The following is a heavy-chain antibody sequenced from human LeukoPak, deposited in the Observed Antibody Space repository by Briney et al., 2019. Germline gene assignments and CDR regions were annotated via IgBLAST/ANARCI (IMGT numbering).Heavy chain of an antibody. V-gene: IGHV3-23*01. CDR1: GFPFRDYG. J-gene: IGHJ4*02. CDR3: AKRAVTDSEAGSRFDY. Sequence: GGSLRLSCATSGFPFRDYGMSWVRQAPGKGLEWVSHIRGSGDFTYYSESTKGRFSISRDNSQDMLYLQMYYLSGDDTAIYYCAKRAVTDSEAGSRFDYWGQGTPVTVSP. CDR2: IRGSGDFT.